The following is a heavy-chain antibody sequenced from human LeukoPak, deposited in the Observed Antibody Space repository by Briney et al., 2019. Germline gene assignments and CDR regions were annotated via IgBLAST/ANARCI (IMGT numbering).Heavy chain of an antibody. CDR3: ARGSDYDFWSGYYPPFDY. D-gene: IGHD3-3*01. CDR1: GFTFSSYA. V-gene: IGHV3-30-3*01. Sequence: PGRSLRPSCAASGFTFSSYAMHWVRQAPGKGLEWVAVISYDGSNKYYADSVKGRFTISRDNSKNTLYLQMNSLRAEDTAVYYCARGSDYDFWSGYYPPFDYWGQGTLVTVSS. CDR2: ISYDGSNK. J-gene: IGHJ4*02.